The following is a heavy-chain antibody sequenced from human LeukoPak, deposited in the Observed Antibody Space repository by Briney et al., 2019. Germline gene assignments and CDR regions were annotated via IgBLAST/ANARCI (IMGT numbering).Heavy chain of an antibody. CDR3: ARGFDYGDGFDY. D-gene: IGHD4-17*01. CDR2: TRNRADSYTT. J-gene: IGHJ4*02. Sequence: GGSLRLSCAASGFSLSNHYMDWVRQAPGKGLEWVGRTRNRADSYTTEYAASVRGRFIISRDDSKNSLFLQMNSLKTEDTAVYFCARGFDYGDGFDYWGQGTLVTVCS. CDR1: GFSLSNHY. V-gene: IGHV3-72*01.